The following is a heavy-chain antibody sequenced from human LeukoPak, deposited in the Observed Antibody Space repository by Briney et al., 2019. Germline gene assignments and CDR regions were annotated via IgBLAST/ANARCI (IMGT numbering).Heavy chain of an antibody. CDR2: INHSGST. D-gene: IGHD6-13*01. Sequence: SETLSLTCTVSGGSISSGGYYWSWIRHPPGKGLEWIGEINHSGSTNYNPSLKSRATISVDTSKNQFSLKLSSVTAADTAVYYCARGPYSSSWYWFDPWGQGTLVTVSS. V-gene: IGHV4-39*07. CDR1: GGSISSGGYY. CDR3: ARGPYSSSWYWFDP. J-gene: IGHJ5*02.